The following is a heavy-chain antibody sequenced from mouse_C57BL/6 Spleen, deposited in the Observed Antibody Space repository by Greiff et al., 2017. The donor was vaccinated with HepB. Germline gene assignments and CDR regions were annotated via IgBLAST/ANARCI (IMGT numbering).Heavy chain of an antibody. V-gene: IGHV1-61*01. D-gene: IGHD1-1*01. CDR1: GYTFTSYW. CDR2: IYPSDSET. J-gene: IGHJ3*01. CDR3: ARGGGHYYGSSPFAY. Sequence: QVQLQQSGAELVRPGSSVKLSCKASGYTFTSYWMDWVKQRPGQGLEWIGNIYPSDSETHYNQKFKDKATLTVDKSSSTAYMQLSSLTSEDSAVYYCARGGGHYYGSSPFAYWGQGTLVTVSA.